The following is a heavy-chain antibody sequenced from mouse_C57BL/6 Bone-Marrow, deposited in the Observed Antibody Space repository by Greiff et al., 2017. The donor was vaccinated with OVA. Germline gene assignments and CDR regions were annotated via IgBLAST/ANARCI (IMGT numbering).Heavy chain of an antibody. D-gene: IGHD2-4*01. V-gene: IGHV5-17*01. CDR1: GFTFSDYG. Sequence: EVKVVESGGGLVKPGGSLKLSCAASGFTFSDYGMHWVRQAPEKGLEWVAYISSCSSTIYYTDTVKGRVTISRDNAKNTLFLQMTSLRSEDTAMYYCARDDDGYYAMDYWGQGTSVTVSA. J-gene: IGHJ4*01. CDR3: ARDDDGYYAMDY. CDR2: ISSCSSTI.